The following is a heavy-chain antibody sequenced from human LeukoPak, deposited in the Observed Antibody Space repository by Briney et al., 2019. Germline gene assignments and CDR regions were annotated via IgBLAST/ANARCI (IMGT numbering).Heavy chain of an antibody. CDR3: ARWTIDY. V-gene: IGHV3-48*03. D-gene: IGHD3/OR15-3a*01. CDR2: ISSSGKTI. J-gene: IGHJ4*02. CDR1: GFTFRNSD. Sequence: PGGSLRLSCAASGFTFRNSDMNRVRQAPGKGLEWVSYISSSGKTIYYADSVKGRFTISRDNAKNSLYLQMNSLRAEDTAVYYCARWTIDYWGQGTLVTVSS.